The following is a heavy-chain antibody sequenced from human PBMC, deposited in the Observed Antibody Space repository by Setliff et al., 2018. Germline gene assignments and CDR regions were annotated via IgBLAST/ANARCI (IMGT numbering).Heavy chain of an antibody. V-gene: IGHV4-39*07. CDR1: GGSISSSNYY. CDR2: IYYGGSA. D-gene: IGHD3-3*01. CDR3: ARGGKILEWLYAHDY. J-gene: IGHJ4*02. Sequence: LSLTCTVSGGSISSSNYYWGWIRQPPGKGLEWIGNIYYGGSAYYNPSLKSRVTISVDTSKNQFSLKLSSVTAADTAVYYCARGGKILEWLYAHDYWGQGTLVTVSS.